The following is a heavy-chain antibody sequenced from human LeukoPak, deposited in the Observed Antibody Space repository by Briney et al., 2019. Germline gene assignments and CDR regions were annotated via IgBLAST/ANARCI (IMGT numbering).Heavy chain of an antibody. CDR3: AGDRSPRGPYRFDL. D-gene: IGHD3-10*01. V-gene: IGHV4-59*01. CDR1: GGSISTYY. J-gene: IGHJ5*02. Sequence: KPSETLSLTCTVSGGSISTYYWSWVRQPPGKGLEWIVYIYNGGSTNYNPSLKSRVTISVDTSKNQFSLKLSSVTAADRAVYYCAGDRSPRGPYRFDLWGQGTVVTVSS. CDR2: IYNGGST.